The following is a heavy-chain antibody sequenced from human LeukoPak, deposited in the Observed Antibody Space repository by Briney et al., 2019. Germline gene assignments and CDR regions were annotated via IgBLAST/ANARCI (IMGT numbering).Heavy chain of an antibody. CDR2: ISTYSGNT. Sequence: GASVKVSCKASGYTFTSYGVSWVRQAPGQGLEWMGWISTYSGNTNYAQNLQGRVTMTTDTSTSTAYMELRSLRSDDTAVYYCARDPTPHNYYESSGPFDYWGQGTLVTVSP. J-gene: IGHJ4*02. V-gene: IGHV1-18*01. CDR3: ARDPTPHNYYESSGPFDY. D-gene: IGHD3-22*01. CDR1: GYTFTSYG.